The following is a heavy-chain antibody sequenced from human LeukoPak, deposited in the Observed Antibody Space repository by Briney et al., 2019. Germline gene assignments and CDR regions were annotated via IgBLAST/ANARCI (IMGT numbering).Heavy chain of an antibody. V-gene: IGHV1-18*01. CDR1: GYTFTSYG. CDR3: ARSKKYSYGPDDAFDI. CDR2: ISAYNGNT. Sequence: GASVTVSCTASGYTFTSYGISWVRQAPGQGLEWMGWISAYNGNTNYAQKLQGRVTMTTDTSTSTAYMELRSLRSDDTAVYYCARSKKYSYGPDDAFDIWGQGTMVTVSS. D-gene: IGHD5-18*01. J-gene: IGHJ3*02.